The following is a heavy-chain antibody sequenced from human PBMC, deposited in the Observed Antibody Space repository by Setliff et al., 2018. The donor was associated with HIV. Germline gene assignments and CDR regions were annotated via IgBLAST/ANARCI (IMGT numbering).Heavy chain of an antibody. CDR3: ARGDTAVAPAFDI. V-gene: IGHV4-4*08. J-gene: IGHJ3*02. D-gene: IGHD5-18*01. CDR1: GGSISSYY. Sequence: SETLSLTCTVSGGSISSYYWSWIRQPPGKGLEWIGYIYTSGSTNYNPSLKSRVTISVDTSKNQFSLKLSSVTAADTAVYYCARGDTAVAPAFDIWGQGTMVTVSS. CDR2: IYTSGST.